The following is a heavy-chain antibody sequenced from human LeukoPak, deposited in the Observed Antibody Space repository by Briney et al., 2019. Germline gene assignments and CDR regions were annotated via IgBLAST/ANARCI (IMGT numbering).Heavy chain of an antibody. J-gene: IGHJ4*02. CDR3: ARFVVVVPAATIDY. CDR2: IYYSGST. CDR1: GGSISSGDYY. Sequence: SQTLSLTCTVSGGSISSGDYYWSWIRQPPGKGLEWIGYIYYSGSTYYNPSLKSRVTISVDTSKNQFSLKLSSVTAADTAVYYCARFVVVVPAATIDYWGQGTLVTVSS. V-gene: IGHV4-30-4*08. D-gene: IGHD2-2*01.